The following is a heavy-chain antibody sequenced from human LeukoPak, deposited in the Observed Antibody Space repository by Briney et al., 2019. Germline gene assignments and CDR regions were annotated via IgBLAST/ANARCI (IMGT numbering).Heavy chain of an antibody. CDR2: IYYSGST. CDR3: ARSTTVTTTTFDY. CDR1: GGSISSYY. V-gene: IGHV4-59*01. Sequence: SETLSLTCTVSGGSISSYYWSWIRQPPGKGLEGIGYIYYSGSTNYNPSLKSRVTISVDTSKNQCSLKLSSVTAADTAVYYCARSTTVTTTTFDYWGQGTLVTVSS. J-gene: IGHJ4*02. D-gene: IGHD4-17*01.